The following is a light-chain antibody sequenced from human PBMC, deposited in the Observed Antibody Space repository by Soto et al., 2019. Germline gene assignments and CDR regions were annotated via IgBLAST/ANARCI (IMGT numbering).Light chain of an antibody. V-gene: IGLV2-14*01. CDR3: GSYTTSRTLV. J-gene: IGLJ1*01. CDR1: SSDVGGYNY. Sequence: QSVLTQPASVSGSPGQLITISCTGTSSDVGGYNYVSWYQQHPGKAPKLMIYEVTNRPSGVSNRFSGSKSGNTASLTISGLQAEDEADYYCGSYTTSRTLVLGTGTKV. CDR2: EVT.